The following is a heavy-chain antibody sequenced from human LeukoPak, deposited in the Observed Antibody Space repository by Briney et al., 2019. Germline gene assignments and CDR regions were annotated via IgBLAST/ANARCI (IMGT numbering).Heavy chain of an antibody. Sequence: GGSLRLSCAASGFTFSNYDMHWVRQATGKGLEWVSTIGTAGATYYSGSVKGRFTMSRDNSKNTLYLQMNSLRDEDTAVYYCAKSLARGDYWGQGTLVTVSS. V-gene: IGHV3-13*01. CDR3: AKSLARGDY. D-gene: IGHD3-10*01. CDR1: GFTFSNYD. CDR2: IGTAGAT. J-gene: IGHJ4*02.